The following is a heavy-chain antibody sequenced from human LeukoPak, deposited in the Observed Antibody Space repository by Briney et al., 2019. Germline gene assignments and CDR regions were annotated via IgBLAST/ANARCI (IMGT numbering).Heavy chain of an antibody. CDR2: ISSSSSYT. J-gene: IGHJ3*02. CDR1: GFTFSDYY. D-gene: IGHD2-15*01. Sequence: GRSLRLSCAASGFTFSDYYMSWIRQAPGKGLEWVSYISSSSSYTNYADSVKGRFTISRDNAKNSLYLQMNSLRAEDTAVYYCARDCGGGSCYGPYDAFDIWGQGTMVTVSS. CDR3: ARDCGGGSCYGPYDAFDI. V-gene: IGHV3-11*06.